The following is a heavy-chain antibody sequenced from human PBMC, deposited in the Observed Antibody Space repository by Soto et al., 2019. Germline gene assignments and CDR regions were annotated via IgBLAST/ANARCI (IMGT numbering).Heavy chain of an antibody. V-gene: IGHV3-11*06. CDR3: ARDAADSSGWYYYYYMDV. CDR1: GFTFSDYY. CDR2: ISSSSSYT. Sequence: GGSLRLSCAASGFTFSDYYMSWIRQAPGKGLEWVSYISSSSSYTNYADSVKGRFTISRDNAKNSLYLQMNSLRAEDTAVYYCARDAADSSGWYYYYYMDVWGKGTTVTVSS. J-gene: IGHJ6*03. D-gene: IGHD6-19*01.